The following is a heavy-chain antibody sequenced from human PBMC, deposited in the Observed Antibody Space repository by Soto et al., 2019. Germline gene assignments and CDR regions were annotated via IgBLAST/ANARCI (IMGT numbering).Heavy chain of an antibody. CDR2: TYYTGRT. CDR1: GGSVSDYY. Sequence: PSETLSLTCTVSGGSVSDYYWSWIRQAPGKGLEWIGYTYYTGRTDFNPSLKSRLSMSVDTSKNQFSLELTSVTAADTAVYYCAKNRAGRFFGLPTPFSYMDVWGKGTAVPVSS. D-gene: IGHD3-3*01. CDR3: AKNRAGRFFGLPTPFSYMDV. J-gene: IGHJ6*03. V-gene: IGHV4-59*02.